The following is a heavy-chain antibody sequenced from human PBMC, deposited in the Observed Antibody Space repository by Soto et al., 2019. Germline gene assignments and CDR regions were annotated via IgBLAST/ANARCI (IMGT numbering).Heavy chain of an antibody. J-gene: IGHJ4*02. CDR2: IYYSGST. CDR3: ARAGATTLSDY. V-gene: IGHV4-61*08. CDR1: GGSISSGDYY. Sequence: SETLSLTCTVSGGSISSGDYYWSWIRQPPGKGLEWIGYIYYSGSTNYNPSLKSRVTISLDTSKNQFSLKLSSVTAADTAVYYCARAGATTLSDYWSQGTLVTVSS. D-gene: IGHD1-26*01.